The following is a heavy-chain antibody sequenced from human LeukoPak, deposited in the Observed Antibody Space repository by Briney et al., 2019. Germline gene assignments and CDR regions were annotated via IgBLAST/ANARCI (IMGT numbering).Heavy chain of an antibody. J-gene: IGHJ5*02. CDR2: IYYTGST. CDR3: ARGRPYNWNDNNWFDP. D-gene: IGHD1-1*01. V-gene: IGHV4-59*01. CDR1: GGSISSYY. Sequence: SETLSLTCTVSGGSISSYYWSGIRQPPGKGLEWIGYIYYTGSTNYNPSLNSRVTISVDTSKNQFSLKLSSVTAADTAVYYCARGRPYNWNDNNWFDPWGQGTLVTVSS.